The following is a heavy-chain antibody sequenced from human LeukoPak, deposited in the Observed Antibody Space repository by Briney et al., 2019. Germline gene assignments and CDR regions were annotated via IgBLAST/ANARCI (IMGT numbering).Heavy chain of an antibody. CDR3: ARVRWLGGLDY. J-gene: IGHJ4*02. V-gene: IGHV3-48*02. D-gene: IGHD3-10*01. Sequence: GGSLRLSCAASGFIFSDDNMNWVRQAPGKGLEWVSYISSGSSTIYYADSVEGRFTISRDNAKNSLYLQMNSLTDEDTAVYYCARVRWLGGLDYWGQGTLVTVSS. CDR2: ISSGSSTI. CDR1: GFIFSDDN.